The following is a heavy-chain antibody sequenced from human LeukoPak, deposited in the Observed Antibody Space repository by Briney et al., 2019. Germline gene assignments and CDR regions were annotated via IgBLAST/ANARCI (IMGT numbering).Heavy chain of an antibody. CDR1: GFTFSSYG. CDR3: AREAYCGGDCYSGFDY. Sequence: GGSLRLSCAASGFTFSSYGMHWVRQAPGKGLEWVAVISYDGSNKYYADSVKGRFTISRDNSKNTLYLQMNSLRAEDTAVYYCAREAYCGGDCYSGFDYWGQGTLVTVSS. J-gene: IGHJ4*02. V-gene: IGHV3-30*03. D-gene: IGHD2-21*02. CDR2: ISYDGSNK.